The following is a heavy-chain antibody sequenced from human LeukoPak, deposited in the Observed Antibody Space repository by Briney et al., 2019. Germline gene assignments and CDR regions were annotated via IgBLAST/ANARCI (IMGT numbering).Heavy chain of an antibody. CDR1: GFTFSSYW. CDR3: ARDSGPYQLLFRDVSHDAFDI. Sequence: GGSLRLSCAASGFTFSSYWMHWVRQAPGKGLVWVSRINSDGSSTSYADSVKGRFTISRDNAKNTLYLQMNSLRAEDTAVYYCARDSGPYQLLFRDVSHDAFDIWGQGTMVTVSS. D-gene: IGHD2-2*01. CDR2: INSDGSST. V-gene: IGHV3-74*01. J-gene: IGHJ3*02.